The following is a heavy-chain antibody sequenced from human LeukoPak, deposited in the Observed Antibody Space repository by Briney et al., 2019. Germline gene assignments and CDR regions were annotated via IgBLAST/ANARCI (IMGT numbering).Heavy chain of an antibody. CDR3: ARNKAITAFFGMDV. CDR1: GFTFSDYA. D-gene: IGHD2/OR15-2a*01. Sequence: GTSPRLSCAASGFTFSDYAMHRVRQAPGKGLEWVAVIAYGGTYKHHADSLKGRFTISRDNSRDTLYLQINSLRPEDTALYYCARNKAITAFFGMDVWGQGTTVIVSS. CDR2: IAYGGTYK. J-gene: IGHJ6*02. V-gene: IGHV3-30*03.